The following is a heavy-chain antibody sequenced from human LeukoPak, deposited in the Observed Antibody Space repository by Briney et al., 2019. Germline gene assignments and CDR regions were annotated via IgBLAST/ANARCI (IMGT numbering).Heavy chain of an antibody. V-gene: IGHV1-2*02. CDR3: ARAGPYYDFWSGYLVTTFDY. CDR1: GYTFTGYY. Sequence: ASVKVSCKASGYTFTGYYMHWVRQAPGQGLEWMGWINPNSGGTNYAQKFQGRVTMTRDTSISTAYMELSRLRSDDTVVYYCARAGPYYDFWSGYLVTTFDYWGQGTLVTVSS. D-gene: IGHD3-3*01. CDR2: INPNSGGT. J-gene: IGHJ4*02.